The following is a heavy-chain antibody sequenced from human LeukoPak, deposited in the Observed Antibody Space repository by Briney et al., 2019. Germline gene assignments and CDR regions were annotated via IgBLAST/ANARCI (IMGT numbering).Heavy chain of an antibody. CDR3: AKRSARPKPFDC. CDR1: GFTFSNYG. V-gene: IGHV3-23*01. D-gene: IGHD6-25*01. CDR2: IDGGGVNT. Sequence: GGSLRLSCAGSGFTFSNYGMSWVRQAPGMGLEWVSAIDGGGVNTLYADSVKGRFTISRDNSKNTVYLQMNSLSAEDTAIYYCAKRSARPKPFDCWGQGTLVTVSS. J-gene: IGHJ4*02.